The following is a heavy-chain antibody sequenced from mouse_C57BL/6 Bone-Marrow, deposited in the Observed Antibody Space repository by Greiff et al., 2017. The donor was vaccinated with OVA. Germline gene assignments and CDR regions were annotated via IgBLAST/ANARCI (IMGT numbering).Heavy chain of an antibody. J-gene: IGHJ2*01. V-gene: IGHV1-53*01. CDR1: GYTFTSYW. Sequence: QVQLQQPGTELVKPGASVKLSCKASGYTFTSYWMHWVKQRPGQGLEWIGNINPSDSGTNYNEKFKSKATLTVDNSSSTAYMQLSSLPSEDSAVYYCARRDYYGTPYYFDDWGQGTTLTVSS. D-gene: IGHD1-1*01. CDR2: INPSDSGT. CDR3: ARRDYYGTPYYFDD.